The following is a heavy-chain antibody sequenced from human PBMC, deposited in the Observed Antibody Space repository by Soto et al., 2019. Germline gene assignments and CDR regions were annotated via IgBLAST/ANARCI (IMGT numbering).Heavy chain of an antibody. V-gene: IGHV1-2*04. Sequence: ASVKVSCKASGYTFTGYYMHWVRQAPGQGLEWMGWINPNSGGTNYAEKFQRWVTMTRDTSISTAYMELSRLRSDGTAVYYCARDDAYGMDVWGQGTTVTVSS. CDR2: INPNSGGT. J-gene: IGHJ6*02. CDR3: ARDDAYGMDV. CDR1: GYTFTGYY.